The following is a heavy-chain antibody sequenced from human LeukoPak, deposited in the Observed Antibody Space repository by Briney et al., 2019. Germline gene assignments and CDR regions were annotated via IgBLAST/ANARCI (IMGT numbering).Heavy chain of an antibody. V-gene: IGHV3-48*03. D-gene: IGHD5-12*01. CDR1: GFTFSSYE. J-gene: IGHJ6*03. CDR2: ISSSGSTI. CDR3: AREDIVATRSHGGDYYYYYYMDV. Sequence: PGGSLRLSCAASGFTFSSYEMNWVRQAPGKGLEWVSYISSSGSTIYYADSVKGRFTISRDNARNSLYLQMNSLRAEDTAVYYCAREDIVATRSHGGDYYYYYYMDVWGKGTTVTVSS.